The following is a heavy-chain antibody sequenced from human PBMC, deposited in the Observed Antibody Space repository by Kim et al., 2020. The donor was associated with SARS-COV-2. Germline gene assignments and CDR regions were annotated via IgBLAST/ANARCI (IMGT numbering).Heavy chain of an antibody. V-gene: IGHV4-59*09. Sequence: KSRVAISVDTSKNQFSLKLSSVDAADTAVYYCARGVFNYYYGSGSYAFDIWGQGTMVTVSS. J-gene: IGHJ3*02. D-gene: IGHD3-10*01. CDR3: ARGVFNYYYGSGSYAFDI.